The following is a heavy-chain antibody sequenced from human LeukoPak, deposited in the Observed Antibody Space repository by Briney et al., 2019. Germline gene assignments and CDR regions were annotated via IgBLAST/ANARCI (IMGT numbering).Heavy chain of an antibody. CDR2: ISAYNGNT. CDR1: GYTFTSYG. CDR3: ARDGRAMVRGPDDAFDI. Sequence: ASVKVSCKASGYTFTSYGISWVRQAPGQGLEWMGWISAYNGNTNYAQKLQGRVTMTTDTSTGTAYMELRSLRSDDTAMYYCARDGRAMVRGPDDAFDIWGQGTMVTVSS. V-gene: IGHV1-18*04. J-gene: IGHJ3*02. D-gene: IGHD3-10*01.